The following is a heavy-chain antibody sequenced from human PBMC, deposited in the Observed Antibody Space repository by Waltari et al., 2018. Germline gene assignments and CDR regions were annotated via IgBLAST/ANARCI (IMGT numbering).Heavy chain of an antibody. J-gene: IGHJ5*02. D-gene: IGHD6-13*01. CDR2: IKSEGSNT. CDR1: GFTFTSHW. Sequence: EVQLVESGGNLVQPGGSLRLSCAASGFTFTSHWMHWVRQAPGKGLVWVSRIKSEGSNTRYADSVKGRLTISRDNAKNTLYLEMNRLRAEDTAVYFCAGGPQSGASSAWYGWFDPWGQGTLVTVSS. V-gene: IGHV3-74*01. CDR3: AGGPQSGASSAWYGWFDP.